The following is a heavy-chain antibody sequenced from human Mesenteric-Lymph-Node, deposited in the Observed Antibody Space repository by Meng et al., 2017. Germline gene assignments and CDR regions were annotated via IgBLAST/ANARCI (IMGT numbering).Heavy chain of an antibody. CDR1: GFTVSSNY. CDR2: IYSGGST. Sequence: GGSLRLSCAASGFTVSSNYMSWVRQAPGKGLEWVSVIYSGGSTYYADSVKGRFTISRNNSKNTLYLQMNSLRAKDTAVYYCASSMVATTFVYYYYGMDVWGQGTMVTVSS. J-gene: IGHJ6*02. D-gene: IGHD5-12*01. V-gene: IGHV3-53*01. CDR3: ASSMVATTFVYYYYGMDV.